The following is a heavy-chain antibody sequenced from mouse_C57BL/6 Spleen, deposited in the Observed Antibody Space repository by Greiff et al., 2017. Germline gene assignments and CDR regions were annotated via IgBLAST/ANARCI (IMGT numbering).Heavy chain of an antibody. CDR1: GYTFTSYW. V-gene: IGHV1-52*01. CDR2: IDPSDSET. CDR3: ARSGYYGSFYALDY. Sequence: QVQLQQPGAELVRPGSSVKLSCKASGYTFTSYWMHWVKQRPIQGLEWIGNIDPSDSETHYNQKFKDKATLTVDKSSSTAYMQLSSLTSEDSAVYYCARSGYYGSFYALDYWGQGTSVTVSS. J-gene: IGHJ4*01. D-gene: IGHD1-1*01.